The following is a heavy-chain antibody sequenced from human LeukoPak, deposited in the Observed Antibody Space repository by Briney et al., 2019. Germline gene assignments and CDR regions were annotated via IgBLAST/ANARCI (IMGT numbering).Heavy chain of an antibody. D-gene: IGHD3-22*01. V-gene: IGHV3-53*01. Sequence: QPGGSLRLSCAASGFTVSSNYMSWVRQAPGKGLEWVSVIYSGGSTYYADSVKGRFTISRDNSKNTLYLQMNSLRAEDTAVYYCARDGDYYDSSGPGWGQGTLVTVSS. CDR2: IYSGGST. CDR1: GFTVSSNY. CDR3: ARDGDYYDSSGPG. J-gene: IGHJ4*02.